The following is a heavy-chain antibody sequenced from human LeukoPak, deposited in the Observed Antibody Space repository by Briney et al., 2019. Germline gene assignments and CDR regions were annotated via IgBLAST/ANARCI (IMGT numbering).Heavy chain of an antibody. D-gene: IGHD6-6*01. Sequence: GASVKVSCKASGGTFSSYAISWVRQAPGQGLEWMGRIIPIFGTANYAQKFQGRVTITTDESTSTAYMELSSLRSEDTAVYYCASLEYSSSLDYFYYWGQGTLVTVSS. J-gene: IGHJ4*02. CDR1: GGTFSSYA. V-gene: IGHV1-69*05. CDR3: ASLEYSSSLDYFYY. CDR2: IIPIFGTA.